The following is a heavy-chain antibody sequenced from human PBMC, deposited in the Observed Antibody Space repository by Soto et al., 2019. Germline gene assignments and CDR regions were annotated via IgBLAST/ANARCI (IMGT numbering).Heavy chain of an antibody. V-gene: IGHV4-34*01. Sequence: SETLSLTCAVYGGSFSGYYWSWIRQPPGKGLEWIGEINHSGSTNYNPSLKSRVTISVDTSKNQFSLRLSSVTAADTAVYYCARGHEYSNPTNERGGVRYGMDVWGQGTTVTVSS. CDR1: GGSFSGYY. D-gene: IGHD6-6*01. J-gene: IGHJ6*02. CDR2: INHSGST. CDR3: ARGHEYSNPTNERGGVRYGMDV.